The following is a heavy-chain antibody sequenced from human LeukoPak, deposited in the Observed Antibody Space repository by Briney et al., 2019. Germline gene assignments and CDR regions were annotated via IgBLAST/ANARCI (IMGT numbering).Heavy chain of an antibody. Sequence: SETLSLTCAVYGGSFSAYYWSWIRQPPGKGLEWIGEINHSGSTNYNPSLKSRVTISADTSKNQFSLKLSSVTAADTAVYYCARGRYNWKYWGQGTLVTVSS. J-gene: IGHJ4*02. D-gene: IGHD1-1*01. V-gene: IGHV4-34*01. CDR1: GGSFSAYY. CDR3: ARGRYNWKY. CDR2: INHSGST.